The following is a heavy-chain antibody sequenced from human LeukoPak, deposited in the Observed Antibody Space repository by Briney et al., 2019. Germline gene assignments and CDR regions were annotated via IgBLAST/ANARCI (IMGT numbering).Heavy chain of an antibody. V-gene: IGHV1-3*01. CDR2: INAGNGNT. Sequence: ASVKVSCKASGYTFTSYAMHWVRQAPGQRLEWMGWINAGNGNTKYSQKFQGRVTITRDTSASTAYMELSSLRSEDTAVYYCARDKVTAGPASRAQRGMDVWGQGTTVTVSS. D-gene: IGHD2-2*01. CDR1: GYTFTSYA. CDR3: ARDKVTAGPASRAQRGMDV. J-gene: IGHJ6*02.